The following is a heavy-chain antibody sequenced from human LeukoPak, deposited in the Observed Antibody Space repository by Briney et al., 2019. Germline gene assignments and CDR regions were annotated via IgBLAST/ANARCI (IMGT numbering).Heavy chain of an antibody. CDR2: IIPILGIA. D-gene: IGHD3-3*01. CDR3: ASVLRFLEWIPYYFDY. Sequence: SVKVSCKASGGTFSSYAISWVRQAPGQGLEWMGRIIPILGIANYAQKFQGRVTITADKSTSTAYMELSSLRSEDTAVYYCASVLRFLEWIPYYFDYWGQGTLVTVSS. J-gene: IGHJ4*02. CDR1: GGTFSSYA. V-gene: IGHV1-69*04.